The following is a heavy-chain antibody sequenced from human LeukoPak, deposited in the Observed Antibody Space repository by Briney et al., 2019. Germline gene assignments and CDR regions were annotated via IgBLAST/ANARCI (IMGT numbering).Heavy chain of an antibody. CDR3: ARDGTAAGLYFNL. J-gene: IGHJ4*01. V-gene: IGHV3-7*01. CDR1: GFTFTDYW. CDR2: IRQDGSEK. Sequence: GGSLRLSCAVSGFTFTDYWMNWVRQAPGKGLEWVASIRQDGSEKTYVDSVKGRFTISRDNTKNSLSLQVNSLRVEDTAVYYCARDGTAAGLYFNLWGQGTLVTVSS. D-gene: IGHD6-13*01.